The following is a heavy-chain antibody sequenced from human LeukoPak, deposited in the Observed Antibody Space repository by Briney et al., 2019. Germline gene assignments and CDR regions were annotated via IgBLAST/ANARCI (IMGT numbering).Heavy chain of an antibody. D-gene: IGHD6-13*01. CDR2: IWYDGSNK. V-gene: IGHV3-33*01. J-gene: IGHJ6*02. Sequence: GGSLRLPCAASGFTFSSYGMHWVRQAPGKGLEWVAVIWYDGSNKYYADSVKGRFTISRDNSKNTLYLQMNSLRAEDTAVYYCARDKIAAAGTDYYYAMDVWGRGTTSPSP. CDR1: GFTFSSYG. CDR3: ARDKIAAAGTDYYYAMDV.